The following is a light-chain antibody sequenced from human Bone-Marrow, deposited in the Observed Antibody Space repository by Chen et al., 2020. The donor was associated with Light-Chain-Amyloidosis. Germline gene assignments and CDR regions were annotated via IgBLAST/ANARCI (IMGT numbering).Light chain of an antibody. Sequence: ETVLTQSPGTLSLSPGEGANLSCRASQTISSNYLTWYQQKFGQAPRLLIYGSSSRATGIPDRFTGSGSGTDFTLTIKRLEPEDFAMYYCKQYGTSPLTFGGGTKVEIK. V-gene: IGKV3-20*01. J-gene: IGKJ4*01. CDR2: GSS. CDR3: KQYGTSPLT. CDR1: QTISSNY.